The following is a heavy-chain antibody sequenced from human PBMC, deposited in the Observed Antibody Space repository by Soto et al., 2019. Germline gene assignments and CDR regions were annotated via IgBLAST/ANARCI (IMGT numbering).Heavy chain of an antibody. D-gene: IGHD3-22*01. Sequence: QVQRVQSGAEVKKPGASVKVSCKASGDIFTSYGISWVRQAPGQGLEWMGWISAYNGNTNYAQKFQGRVTMTTDTSTSTAYMELRSLRSDDTDVYYCARDQEGITMIVGGTWGQGTLVTVSS. V-gene: IGHV1-18*01. CDR3: ARDQEGITMIVGGT. CDR1: GDIFTSYG. J-gene: IGHJ5*02. CDR2: ISAYNGNT.